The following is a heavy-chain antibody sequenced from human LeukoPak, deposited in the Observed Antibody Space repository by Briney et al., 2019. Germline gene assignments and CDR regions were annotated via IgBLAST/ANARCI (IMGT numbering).Heavy chain of an antibody. CDR1: GYSISSGYY. CDR3: ARAVDI. J-gene: IGHJ3*02. D-gene: IGHD6-19*01. CDR2: IYHSGST. V-gene: IGHV4-38-2*02. Sequence: SETLSVTCTDSGYSISSGYYWGWIRQPPGKGLEWIGSIYHSGSTYYNPSLKSRVTISVDTSKNQFSLKLSSVTAADTAVYYCARAVDIWGQGTMVTVSS.